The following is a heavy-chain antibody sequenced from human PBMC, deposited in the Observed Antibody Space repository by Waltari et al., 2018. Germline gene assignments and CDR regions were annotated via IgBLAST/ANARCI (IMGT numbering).Heavy chain of an antibody. CDR3: ARVGTYYYDSSVGPTTVAFDI. CDR1: GYTFTGYY. D-gene: IGHD3-22*01. V-gene: IGHV1-2*04. CDR2: INPNSGGT. J-gene: IGHJ3*02. Sequence: QVQLVQSGAEVKKPGASVKVSCKASGYTFTGYYMHWVRQAPGQGLEWMGWINPNSGGTNYAQKFQGWVTMTRDTSISTAYMELSRLGSDDTAVYYCARVGTYYYDSSVGPTTVAFDIWGQGTMVTVSS.